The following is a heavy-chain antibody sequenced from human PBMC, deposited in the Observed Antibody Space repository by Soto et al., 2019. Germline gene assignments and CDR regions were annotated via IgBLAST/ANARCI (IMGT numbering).Heavy chain of an antibody. V-gene: IGHV4-30-2*01. CDR3: ARVPSP. Sequence: QLQLQESGSGLAKPSQTLSLTCAVSGGSISSGGYSWSWVRQPPGKGLEWIGYIYHSGSTYYNPSLKSRVTISVDRSKNQFSLKLSSVTAADTAVYYCARVPSPWGQGTLVTVSS. J-gene: IGHJ5*02. CDR1: GGSISSGGYS. CDR2: IYHSGST.